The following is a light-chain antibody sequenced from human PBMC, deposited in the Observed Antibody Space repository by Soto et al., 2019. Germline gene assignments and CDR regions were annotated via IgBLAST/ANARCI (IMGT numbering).Light chain of an antibody. V-gene: IGLV2-14*01. CDR1: SSDVGGYNY. CDR2: DVS. J-gene: IGLJ2*01. Sequence: QSALTQPASVSGSPGQSITISCTGTSSDVGGYNYVSWYQQHPGKAPKLMIYDVSNRPSEVSNRFSGSKSGNTASLTISGLKAEDEDDYYCSSYTSSSTLVVFGGGNKLTVL. CDR3: SSYTSSSTLVV.